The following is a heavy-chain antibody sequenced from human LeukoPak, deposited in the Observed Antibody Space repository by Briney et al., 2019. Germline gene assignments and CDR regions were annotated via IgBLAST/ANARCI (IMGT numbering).Heavy chain of an antibody. CDR2: ISSSSSYI. Sequence: PGGSLRLSCAASGFTFSSYSMNWVRQAPGKGLEWVSSISSSSSYIYYADSVKGRFTISRDNAKKSLYLQMNRLRAEDTAVYYCARGLWFGELLPPLHYWGQGTLVTVSS. CDR3: ARGLWFGELLPPLHY. CDR1: GFTFSSYS. J-gene: IGHJ4*02. V-gene: IGHV3-21*01. D-gene: IGHD3-10*01.